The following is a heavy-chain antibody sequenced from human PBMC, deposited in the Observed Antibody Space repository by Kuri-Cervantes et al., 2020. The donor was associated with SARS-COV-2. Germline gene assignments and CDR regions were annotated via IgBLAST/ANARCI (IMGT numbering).Heavy chain of an antibody. CDR3: ARTYYDILTGYCPFDY. Sequence: GGSLRLSCAASGFTFSSYWMSWVRQAPGKGLEWVANIKQDGSEKYYADSVKGRFTISRDNAKNSLYLQMNSLRDEDTAVYYCARTYYDILTGYCPFDYWGQGTLVTVSS. V-gene: IGHV3-7*01. J-gene: IGHJ4*02. CDR2: IKQDGSEK. CDR1: GFTFSSYW. D-gene: IGHD3-9*01.